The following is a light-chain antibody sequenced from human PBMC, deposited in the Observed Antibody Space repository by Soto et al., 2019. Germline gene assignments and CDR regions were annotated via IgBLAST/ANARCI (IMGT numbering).Light chain of an antibody. CDR3: ATWDDTLSGPP. CDR1: SSNIGSNY. J-gene: IGLJ2*01. CDR2: RND. V-gene: IGLV1-47*01. Sequence: QSVLTQPPSASGTPGQRVTISCSGSSSNIGSNYVSWYQQLPGTAPKLLIYRNDQRPSGVPDRFSGSKSGTSAPLAISGLRSEDEADYYCATWDDTLSGPPFGGGTKVTVL.